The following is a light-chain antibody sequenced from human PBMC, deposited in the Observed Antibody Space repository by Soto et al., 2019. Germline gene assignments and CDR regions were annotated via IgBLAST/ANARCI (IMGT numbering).Light chain of an antibody. CDR1: QSVSSN. CDR3: QQYNNWPPVT. J-gene: IGKJ4*01. Sequence: EIVMTQSPATLSVSPGERATLSCRASQSVSSNLAWYQQKPGQAPRLLIYGASTRATGIPARFSGSGSGTEFTLTISSLQSEDCAVYDCQQYNNWPPVTCGGGTKVEIK. CDR2: GAS. V-gene: IGKV3-15*01.